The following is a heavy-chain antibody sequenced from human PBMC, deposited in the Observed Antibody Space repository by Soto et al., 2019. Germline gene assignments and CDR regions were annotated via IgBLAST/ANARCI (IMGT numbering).Heavy chain of an antibody. V-gene: IGHV1-69*13. CDR2: SIPIYGTA. D-gene: IGHD5-18*01. J-gene: IGHJ6*02. CDR1: GGTFNNYP. CDR3: ARGRGYRGDDHYYYFDMDV. Sequence: SVKVSCKASGGTFNNYPITWVRQAPGEGLEWMGGSIPIYGTANYAQKFQGRVTISVDESTSTAYMELSSLRSEDTAVYYCARGRGYRGDDHYYYFDMDVWGQGTTVTVSS.